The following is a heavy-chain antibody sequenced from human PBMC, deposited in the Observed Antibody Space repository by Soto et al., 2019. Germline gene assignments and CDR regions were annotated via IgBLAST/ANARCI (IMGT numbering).Heavy chain of an antibody. J-gene: IGHJ6*02. Sequence: SETLTVTCDVYGGSFRGYYGSWIRQPPGKGLEWIGDINHSGRTNYNPSLKSRVTISVDTSNNQLSLRLTSVTAADTAVYYCARGPTQYQLVPYRHYYYYGMDVWGQGTTVTVSS. V-gene: IGHV4-34*01. D-gene: IGHD2-2*01. CDR2: INHSGRT. CDR1: GGSFRGYY. CDR3: ARGPTQYQLVPYRHYYYYGMDV.